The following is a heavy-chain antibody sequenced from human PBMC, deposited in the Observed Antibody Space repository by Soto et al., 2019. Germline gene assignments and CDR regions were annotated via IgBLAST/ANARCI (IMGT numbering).Heavy chain of an antibody. CDR3: ARFCGNAFDV. CDR2: IYYDGTP. V-gene: IGHV4-39*02. D-gene: IGHD1-1*01. J-gene: IGHJ3*01. Sequence: QLQLQESGPGLVKPSETLSLTCSVSGGSISTDSYHWDWIRQSPGKGLEWIGTIYYDGTPSYNPALKSPVTISVDTSRNHFSLKVKSVTGADTAMYYCARFCGNAFDVWGQGTMVKVSS. CDR1: GGSISTDSYH.